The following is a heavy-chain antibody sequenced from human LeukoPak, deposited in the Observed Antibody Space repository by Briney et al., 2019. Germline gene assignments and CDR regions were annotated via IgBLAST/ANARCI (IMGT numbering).Heavy chain of an antibody. V-gene: IGHV3-48*02. Sequence: GGSLRRSCAASGFTFSSYSMNWVRQAPGKGLEWVSYISSSSSTIYYADSVKGRFTISSDNAKNSLYLQMNSLRDEDTAVYYCARSAYSSGWYLESYYYYYGMDVWGQGTTVTVSS. CDR1: GFTFSSYS. J-gene: IGHJ6*02. CDR3: ARSAYSSGWYLESYYYYYGMDV. D-gene: IGHD6-19*01. CDR2: ISSSSSTI.